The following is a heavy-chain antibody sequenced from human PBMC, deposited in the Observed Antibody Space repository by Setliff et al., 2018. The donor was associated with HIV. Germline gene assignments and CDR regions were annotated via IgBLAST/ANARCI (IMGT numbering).Heavy chain of an antibody. J-gene: IGHJ3*02. CDR1: GYSVTSYW. CDR2: IYPGDSDT. V-gene: IGHV5-51*01. CDR3: ARRGYCSSTSCPDAFDI. D-gene: IGHD2-2*01. Sequence: GESLKISCQGSGYSVTSYWIGWVRQMPGKGLEWMGIIYPGDSDTRYSPSFQGQVTISADKSISTAYLQWSSLKASDTAMYYCARRGYCSSTSCPDAFDIWGQGTMVTVSS.